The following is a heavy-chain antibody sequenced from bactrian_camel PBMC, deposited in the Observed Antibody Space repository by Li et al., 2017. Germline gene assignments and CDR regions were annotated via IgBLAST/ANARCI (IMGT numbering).Heavy chain of an antibody. V-gene: IGHV3S26*01. Sequence: HVQLVESGGGSVQAGGSLRLSCEAPGYTYDTYCMGWFRQAPGKEREGIATIDSDGDTAYVESMKGRFTISRDNAKNTLYLQMNNLKTDDAAVYYCATQTTGWAFRYWGRGTQVTVS. D-gene: IGHD5*01. CDR3: ATQTTGWAFRY. CDR2: IDSDGDT. CDR1: GYTYDTYC. J-gene: IGHJ6*01.